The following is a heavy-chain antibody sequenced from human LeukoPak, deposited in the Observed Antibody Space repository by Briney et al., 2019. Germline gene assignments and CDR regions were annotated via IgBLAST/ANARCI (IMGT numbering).Heavy chain of an antibody. D-gene: IGHD6-19*01. Sequence: GGSLRLSCAASGFTFSSYSMNWVRQAPGKGLEWVSSISSSSSYIYYADSVKGRFTISRDNAKNSLYLQMNSLRAEDTAVYYCARDLHGVAGPHYYYYYMDVWGKGTTVTVSS. CDR3: ARDLHGVAGPHYYYYYMDV. J-gene: IGHJ6*03. CDR2: ISSSSSYI. V-gene: IGHV3-21*01. CDR1: GFTFSSYS.